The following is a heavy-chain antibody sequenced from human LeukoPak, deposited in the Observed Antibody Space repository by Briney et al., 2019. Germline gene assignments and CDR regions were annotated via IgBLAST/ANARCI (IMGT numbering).Heavy chain of an antibody. D-gene: IGHD2-2*01. CDR1: GGSFSGYY. Sequence: SETLSLTCAVYGGSFSGYYWSWIRQPPGKGLEWIGEINHSGSTNYNPSLKSRVTISVDTSKNQFSLKLSSVTAADTAVYYCARELPAAKSRFDPWGQGTLVTVSS. CDR2: INHSGST. V-gene: IGHV4-34*01. CDR3: ARELPAAKSRFDP. J-gene: IGHJ5*02.